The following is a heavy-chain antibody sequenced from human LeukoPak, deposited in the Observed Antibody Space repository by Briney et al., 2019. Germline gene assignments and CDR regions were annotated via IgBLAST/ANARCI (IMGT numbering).Heavy chain of an antibody. Sequence: GASVKVSCKASGYTFTGYYMHWVRQAPGQRLEWMGWINVGNGNTKYSQEFQGRVTITRDTSASTGYMELSSLRYEDMAVYYCARVHDYGDYYFDYWGQGTLVTVSS. CDR1: GYTFTGYY. D-gene: IGHD4-17*01. J-gene: IGHJ4*02. CDR2: INVGNGNT. CDR3: ARVHDYGDYYFDY. V-gene: IGHV1-3*03.